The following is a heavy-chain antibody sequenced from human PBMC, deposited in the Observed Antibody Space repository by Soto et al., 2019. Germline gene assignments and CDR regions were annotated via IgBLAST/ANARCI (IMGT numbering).Heavy chain of an antibody. CDR1: GITFNRGW. D-gene: IGHD3-3*01. CDR3: PADTPDFWSGRFDY. Sequence: EVQLMESGGGLVKPGGSLRLSCAASGITFNRGWMSWVRQAPGKGLEWVGRIRSNSEGGPTDYAAPVNGRFTISRDASRDPVHLRMNKLKTEDTAVYYCPADTPDFWSGRFDYWGQGTLVTVSS. J-gene: IGHJ4*02. V-gene: IGHV3-15*01. CDR2: IRSNSEGGPT.